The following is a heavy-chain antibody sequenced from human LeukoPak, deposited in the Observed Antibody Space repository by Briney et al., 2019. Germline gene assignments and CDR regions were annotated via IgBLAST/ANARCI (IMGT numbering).Heavy chain of an antibody. Sequence: PGGSLRLSCAASGFAFGSYAMGWVRQAPGKGLEWVSGTGSTGVSTFYADSVKGRFTVSRDNSKNTLSLQMNSLRAEDTAVYYCAKDPGVVPAHYFDYWGQGTLVTVSS. CDR1: GFAFGSYA. J-gene: IGHJ4*02. CDR3: AKDPGVVPAHYFDY. CDR2: TGSTGVST. V-gene: IGHV3-23*01. D-gene: IGHD2-2*01.